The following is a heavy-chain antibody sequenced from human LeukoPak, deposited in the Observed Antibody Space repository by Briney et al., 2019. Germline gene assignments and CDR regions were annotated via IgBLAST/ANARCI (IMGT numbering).Heavy chain of an antibody. V-gene: IGHV3-30-3*01. Sequence: LAGGSLRLSCAASGFTFSSYAMHWVRQAPGKGLEWVAVISYDGSNKYYADSVKGRFTISRDNSKNTLYLQMNSLRAEDTAVYYCARDEGYCSRTSCYGASKGMHVWAQGTAVIVSS. CDR2: ISYDGSNK. J-gene: IGHJ6*02. CDR3: ARDEGYCSRTSCYGASKGMHV. CDR1: GFTFSSYA. D-gene: IGHD2-2*01.